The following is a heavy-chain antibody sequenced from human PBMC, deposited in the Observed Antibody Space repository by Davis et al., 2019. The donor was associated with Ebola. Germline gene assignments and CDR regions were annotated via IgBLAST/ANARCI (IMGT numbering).Heavy chain of an antibody. D-gene: IGHD6-13*01. J-gene: IGHJ4*02. Sequence: MPSETLSLTCTVSGVSLNSGDYYWSWIRQLPGKGLEWIGYIYHSGSTYYNPSLKSRVTISVDRSKNQFSLKLSSVTAADTAVYYCARRIAAAYLDYWGQGTLVTVSS. CDR2: IYHSGST. CDR1: GVSLNSGDYY. V-gene: IGHV4-30-2*01. CDR3: ARRIAAAYLDY.